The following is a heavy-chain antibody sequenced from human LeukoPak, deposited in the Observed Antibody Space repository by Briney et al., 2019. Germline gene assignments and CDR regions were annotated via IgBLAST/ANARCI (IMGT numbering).Heavy chain of an antibody. J-gene: IGHJ4*02. CDR1: GYTFTGYY. Sequence: ASVKVSCKASGYTFTGYYMHWVRQAPGQGLEWMGWINPNSGGTNYAQKFQGGVAMTRDTSISTAYMELSRLRSDDTAVYYCAREGYSSSSAYYWGQGTLVTVSS. V-gene: IGHV1-2*02. D-gene: IGHD6-6*01. CDR3: AREGYSSSSAYY. CDR2: INPNSGGT.